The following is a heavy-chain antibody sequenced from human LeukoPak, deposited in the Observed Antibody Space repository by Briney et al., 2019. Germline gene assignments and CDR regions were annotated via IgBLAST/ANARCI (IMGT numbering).Heavy chain of an antibody. J-gene: IGHJ6*02. D-gene: IGHD5-24*01. V-gene: IGHV4-59*08. CDR3: ARHIWHYYYYGMDV. Sequence: SETLSLTCTVAGGSISSYYWSWIRQPPGKGLEWIGYIYYSGSTNYNPSLKGRVTISVDTSKNQFSLKLSSVTAADTAVYYCARHIWHYYYYGMDVWGQGTTVTVSS. CDR1: GGSISSYY. CDR2: IYYSGST.